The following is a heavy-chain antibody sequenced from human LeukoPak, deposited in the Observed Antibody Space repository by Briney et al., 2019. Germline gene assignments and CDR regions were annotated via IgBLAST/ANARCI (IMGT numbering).Heavy chain of an antibody. V-gene: IGHV3-30-3*01. D-gene: IGHD3-10*01. CDR3: ARDRGFLVTMVRRSYYYYGMDV. J-gene: IGHJ6*02. CDR1: GFTFSSYV. CDR2: ISYDGSNK. Sequence: PGRSLRLSCAASGFTFSSYVMRWVRQAPGKGLEWVAVISYDGSNKYYADSVKGRFTISRDNSKNTLYPQMNSLRAEDTAVYYCARDRGFLVTMVRRSYYYYGMDVWGQGTTVTVSS.